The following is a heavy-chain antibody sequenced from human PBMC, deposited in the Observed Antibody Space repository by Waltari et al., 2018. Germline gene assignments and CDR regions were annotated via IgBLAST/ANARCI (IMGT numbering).Heavy chain of an antibody. V-gene: IGHV3-30*02. CDR2: IRYDGSNK. CDR1: GFTFSSYG. J-gene: IGHJ4*02. Sequence: QVQLVESGGGVVQPGGSLRLSCAASGFTFSSYGMHWVRQAPGKGLEWVAFIRYDGSNKYYADSVKGRFTISRDNSKNTLYLQMNSLRAEDTAVYYCAKGSSGYLPYYFDYWGQGTLVTVSS. CDR3: AKGSSGYLPYYFDY. D-gene: IGHD3-22*01.